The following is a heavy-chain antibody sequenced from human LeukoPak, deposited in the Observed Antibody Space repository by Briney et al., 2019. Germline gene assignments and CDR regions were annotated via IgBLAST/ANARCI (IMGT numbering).Heavy chain of an antibody. CDR2: IIPIFGTA. Sequence: ASVKVSCKASGGTFSSYAISWVRQAPGQGLEWMGGIIPIFGTANYAQKFQGRVTITRDTSASTAYMELSSLRSEDTAVYYCARDVVGATSYYYYYGMDVWGQGTTVTVSS. D-gene: IGHD1-26*01. V-gene: IGHV1-69*05. J-gene: IGHJ6*02. CDR1: GGTFSSYA. CDR3: ARDVVGATSYYYYYGMDV.